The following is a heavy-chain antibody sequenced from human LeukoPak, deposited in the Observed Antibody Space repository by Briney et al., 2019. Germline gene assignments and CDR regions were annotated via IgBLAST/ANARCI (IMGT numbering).Heavy chain of an antibody. CDR3: ARDHSVTHTGSVPDAFDI. V-gene: IGHV4-30-4*01. J-gene: IGHJ3*02. Sequence: SQTLSLTCTVSGGSISSGDYYWSWIRQPPGKGLEWIGYIYYSGSTYYNPSLKSRVTITVDTSKNQFSLELSSVTAADTALYYCARDHSVTHTGSVPDAFDIWGQGTMVTVSS. D-gene: IGHD4-17*01. CDR1: GGSISSGDYY. CDR2: IYYSGST.